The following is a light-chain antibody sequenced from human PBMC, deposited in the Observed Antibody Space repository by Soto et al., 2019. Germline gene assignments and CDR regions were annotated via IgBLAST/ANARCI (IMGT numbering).Light chain of an antibody. J-gene: IGLJ3*02. CDR3: QSYDSSNWV. CDR2: EDN. V-gene: IGLV6-57*04. Sequence: NFMLTQPHSMSESPGKTVTISCTRSSGSIASNYVQWYHQRPGSAPTIVMYEDNQRPSGVPDRFSGSIDRSSNSASLTISGLKTEDEGDFYCQSYDSSNWVFGGGTQLT. CDR1: SGSIASNY.